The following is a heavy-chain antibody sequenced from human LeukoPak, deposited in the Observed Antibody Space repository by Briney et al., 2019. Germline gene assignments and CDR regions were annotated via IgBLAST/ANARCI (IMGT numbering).Heavy chain of an antibody. D-gene: IGHD3-22*01. V-gene: IGHV4-31*03. CDR2: IYYSGST. J-gene: IGHJ2*01. Sequence: SQTLSLTCTVSGGSISGGGYYWSWIRQHPGKGLEWIGYIYYSGSTYYNPSLKSRVTISVDTSKNQFSLKLTSVTAADTAVYYCARVDNRDFYYKWYFDLWGRGTLVTVSS. CDR1: GGSISGGGYY. CDR3: ARVDNRDFYYKWYFDL.